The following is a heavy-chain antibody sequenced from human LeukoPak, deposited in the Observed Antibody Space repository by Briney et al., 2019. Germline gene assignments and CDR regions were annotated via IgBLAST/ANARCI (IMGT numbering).Heavy chain of an antibody. J-gene: IGHJ4*02. CDR3: ARAPGDTALDY. CDR2: IWYDGSKK. CDR1: GFTFSSYD. D-gene: IGHD5-18*01. V-gene: IGHV3-33*01. Sequence: PGGSLRLPCAASGFTFSSYDIHWVRQAPGKGLEWVAVIWYDGSKKYYADSVKGRFTISRDNSKNTLYLQMNSLRAEDTAVYYCARAPGDTALDYWGQGTLVTVSS.